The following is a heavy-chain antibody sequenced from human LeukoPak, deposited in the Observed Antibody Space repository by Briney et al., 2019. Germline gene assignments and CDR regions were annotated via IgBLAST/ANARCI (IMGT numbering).Heavy chain of an antibody. CDR3: ARDYGYGVTVMISDDY. Sequence: ASVKVSCKASGYTFNRYGITWVRQAPGQGLEWMGWISGYNGNTNYAQKLQGRVTMTTDTSTSTAYMELRSLRSDDTPMYYCARDYGYGVTVMISDDYWGQGTLVTVSS. J-gene: IGHJ4*02. CDR1: GYTFNRYG. D-gene: IGHD5-12*01. CDR2: ISGYNGNT. V-gene: IGHV1-18*01.